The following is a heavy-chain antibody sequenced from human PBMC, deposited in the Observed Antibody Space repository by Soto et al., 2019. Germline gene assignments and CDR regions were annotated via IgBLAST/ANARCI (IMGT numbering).Heavy chain of an antibody. V-gene: IGHV1-3*01. J-gene: IGHJ4*02. CDR1: GYTFTSYA. CDR2: INPGSGNT. D-gene: IGHD3-16*01. CDR3: ARAVGGPTSNLDY. Sequence: ASVKVSCKASGYTFTSYAMHWVRQAPGQRLEWMGWINPGSGNTKYSQKFQGRVTMTRDTSTSTVYMELSSLRSEDTAVYYCARAVGGPTSNLDYWGQGTLVTVSS.